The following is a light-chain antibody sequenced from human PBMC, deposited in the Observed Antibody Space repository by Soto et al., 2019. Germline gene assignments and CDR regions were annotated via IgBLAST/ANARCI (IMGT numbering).Light chain of an antibody. CDR3: QQYNSYPYT. J-gene: IGKJ5*01. Sequence: DIQMTQSPSSVSASVGDRVTITCRASQGISRWLAWYQQKPGKAPNLLIYDASTLESGGPSGFSGSGSGTEFTLTISSLQPDDSATYYCQQYNSYPYTFGQGTRLEI. CDR2: DAS. V-gene: IGKV1-5*01. CDR1: QGISRW.